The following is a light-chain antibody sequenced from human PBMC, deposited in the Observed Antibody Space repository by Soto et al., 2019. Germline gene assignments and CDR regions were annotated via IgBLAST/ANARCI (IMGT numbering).Light chain of an antibody. CDR3: QQHGSSSWS. CDR1: QSVSRTY. CDR2: GAS. V-gene: IGKV3-20*01. J-gene: IGKJ1*01. Sequence: IGLTQSPGTLSFSPWERATLSCSSSQSVSRTYLAWYQQKPGQAPRLLIYGASNRATGIPDRFSGSGSGTDFTLTISRLEPEDFAVYYCQQHGSSSWSFGQGTKVDIK.